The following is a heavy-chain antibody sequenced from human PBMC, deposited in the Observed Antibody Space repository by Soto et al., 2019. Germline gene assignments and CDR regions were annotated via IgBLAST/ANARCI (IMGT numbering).Heavy chain of an antibody. CDR2: IGGSGGST. CDR1: GFTFGSKA. J-gene: IGHJ6*02. CDR3: AKNGDPVYYSYQNGMDV. D-gene: IGHD4-17*01. V-gene: IGHV3-23*01. Sequence: GSLRLSCAASGFTFGSKAGSWVRQGPGKGLEGVSAIGGSGGSTYYADSVKGRVTISRDNAKNTLHLQMNSLRAEDTAVYYCAKNGDPVYYSYQNGMDVWGEGTTVTVS.